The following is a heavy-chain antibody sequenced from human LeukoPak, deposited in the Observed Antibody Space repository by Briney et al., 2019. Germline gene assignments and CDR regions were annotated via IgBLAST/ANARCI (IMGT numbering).Heavy chain of an antibody. V-gene: IGHV3-7*03. Sequence: GGSLRLSCAAPGFMFSSNWMSWVRLAPGKGLEWVANIKEDGTETYYVDSVKGRFTISRDNSKNTLYMQMNSLRAEDTAVYYCAKGRSSGSYYYTPDYWGQGTLVTVSS. CDR3: AKGRSSGSYYYTPDY. CDR2: IKEDGTET. J-gene: IGHJ4*02. D-gene: IGHD3-10*01. CDR1: GFMFSSNW.